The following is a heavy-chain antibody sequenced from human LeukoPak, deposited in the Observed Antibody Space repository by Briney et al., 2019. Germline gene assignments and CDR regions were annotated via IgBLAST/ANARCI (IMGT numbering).Heavy chain of an antibody. V-gene: IGHV3-66*04. J-gene: IGHJ4*02. D-gene: IGHD4-17*01. Sequence: GGSLRLSCAVSGFTVSTNSMTWVRQAPGKGLEWVSLIYSGDTTYYADSVKGRFTISRDNSKNTLYPQMNSLRADDTALYYCARRGYGDYAPFDYWGQGTLVTVSS. CDR1: GFTVSTNS. CDR3: ARRGYGDYAPFDY. CDR2: IYSGDTT.